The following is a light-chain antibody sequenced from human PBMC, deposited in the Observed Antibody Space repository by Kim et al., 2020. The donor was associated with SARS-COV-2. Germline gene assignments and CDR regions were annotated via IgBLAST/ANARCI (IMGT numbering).Light chain of an antibody. CDR2: DAS. Sequence: LSPGERAPLSGRASESVSSYLAWYQQKPGQAPRRLIYDASNRATGIPARFSGSGSGTDFTLTISSLEPEDLAVYYCQQRSNWPSYTFGQGTKLEI. CDR3: QQRSNWPSYT. J-gene: IGKJ2*01. V-gene: IGKV3-11*01. CDR1: ESVSSY.